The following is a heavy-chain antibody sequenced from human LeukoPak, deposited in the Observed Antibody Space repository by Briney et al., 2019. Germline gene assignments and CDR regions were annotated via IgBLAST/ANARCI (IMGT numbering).Heavy chain of an antibody. D-gene: IGHD3-9*01. V-gene: IGHV3-48*03. J-gene: IGHJ4*02. CDR2: ITASSTAI. CDR3: ARTYYDILTGYNPYFDY. CDR1: GFTFSSYE. Sequence: GGSLRLSCAASGFTFSSYEMNWVRQAPGKGLEWVSYITASSTAIYSADSVKGRFTISRDNAKNFLYLQMNSLRAEDTAVYYCARTYYDILTGYNPYFDYWGQGILVTVSS.